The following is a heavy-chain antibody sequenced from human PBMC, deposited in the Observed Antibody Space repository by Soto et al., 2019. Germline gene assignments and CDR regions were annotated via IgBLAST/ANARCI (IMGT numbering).Heavy chain of an antibody. V-gene: IGHV4-39*01. CDR2: IYYSGST. CDR1: GGSISSSSYY. D-gene: IGHD1-26*01. CDR3: ARPYSGSRRYFDY. J-gene: IGHJ4*02. Sequence: QLQLQDSGPGLVKPSETLSLTCTVSGGSISSSSYYWGWIRQPPGKGLEWIGSIYYSGSTYYNPSLKSRVTLSVDTSKNQFSLKLSSVTAADTAVYYCARPYSGSRRYFDYWCQGTLVTVSS.